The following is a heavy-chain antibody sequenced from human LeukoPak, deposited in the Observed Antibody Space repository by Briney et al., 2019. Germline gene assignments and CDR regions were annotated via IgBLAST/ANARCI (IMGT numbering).Heavy chain of an antibody. J-gene: IGHJ4*02. Sequence: ASVKVSCKASGGTFSRYSINWVRQAPGQGPEWMGGTIPIFGTANYAQKFQGRVTITTDESTSTAYMELSSLRSEDTAVYYCAREIGRGYDSSGYYWGQGTLVTVSS. CDR3: AREIGRGYDSSGYY. D-gene: IGHD3-22*01. CDR2: TIPIFGTA. V-gene: IGHV1-69*05. CDR1: GGTFSRYS.